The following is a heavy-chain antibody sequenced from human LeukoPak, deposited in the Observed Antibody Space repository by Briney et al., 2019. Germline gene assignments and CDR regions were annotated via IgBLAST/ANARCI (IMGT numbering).Heavy chain of an antibody. J-gene: IGHJ4*02. Sequence: PGGSLRLSCAASGFTFSDYYMSWIRQAPGKGLEWVSYISSSGSTIYYADSVKGRFTISRDNAKNSLYLQMNSLRAEDTAVYYCARVIKNTEMAIRYWGQGTLVTVSS. V-gene: IGHV3-11*01. D-gene: IGHD5-24*01. CDR3: ARVIKNTEMAIRY. CDR1: GFTFSDYY. CDR2: ISSSGSTI.